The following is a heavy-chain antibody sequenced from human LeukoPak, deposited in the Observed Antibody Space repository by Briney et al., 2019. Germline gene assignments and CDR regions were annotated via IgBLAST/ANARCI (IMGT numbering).Heavy chain of an antibody. J-gene: IGHJ5*02. CDR2: ISYDGSNK. CDR1: GFTFSSYG. V-gene: IGHV3-30*03. Sequence: GGSLRLSCAASGFTFSSYGMHWVRQAPGKGLEWVAVISYDGSNKGYADSVKGRFTLSRDNSKNTLYLHMNSLRSDDTAVYYCAVCVAHNWFDPWGQGTLVTVSS. D-gene: IGHD5-12*01. CDR3: AVCVAHNWFDP.